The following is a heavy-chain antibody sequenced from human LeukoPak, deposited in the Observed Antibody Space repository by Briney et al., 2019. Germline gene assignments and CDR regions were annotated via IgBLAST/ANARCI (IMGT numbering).Heavy chain of an antibody. Sequence: TSETLSLTCAVYGGSFSGYYWSWIRQPPGKGLEWIGYIYYSGSTNYNPSLKSRVTISVDTSKNQFSLKLSSVTAADTAVYYCARDGATDSYYYYMDVWGKGTTVTISS. J-gene: IGHJ6*03. V-gene: IGHV4-59*01. D-gene: IGHD3-16*01. CDR2: IYYSGST. CDR1: GGSFSGYY. CDR3: ARDGATDSYYYYMDV.